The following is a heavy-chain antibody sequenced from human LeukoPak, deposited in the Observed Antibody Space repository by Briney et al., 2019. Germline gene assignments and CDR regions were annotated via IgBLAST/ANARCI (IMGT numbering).Heavy chain of an antibody. V-gene: IGHV6-1*01. D-gene: IGHD5-24*01. CDR2: TYYRSKWYN. Sequence: SQTLSLTCAFSGDSVSSNRASWTWIRQSPSRGLEWLGRTYYRSKWYNDYAVSLKSRISINPDTSKNQFSLQLNSVTPEDTAVYYCSRSDGASDFDYWGQGTLVTVS. CDR1: GDSVSSNRAS. CDR3: SRSDGASDFDY. J-gene: IGHJ4*02.